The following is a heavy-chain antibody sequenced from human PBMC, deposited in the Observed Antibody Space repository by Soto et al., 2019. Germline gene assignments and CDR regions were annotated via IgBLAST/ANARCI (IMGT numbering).Heavy chain of an antibody. CDR2: IYSDNST. CDR1: GFTVSSNY. CDR3: ASRYCSGSSCYSFGMDV. J-gene: IGHJ6*02. V-gene: IGHV3-66*01. D-gene: IGHD2-15*01. Sequence: GGSLRLSCAASGFTVSSNYMSWVRQAPGKGLEWVSVIYSDNSTYYADSVKGRFTISRDNSKNALYLQMNSLRAEDTAVYYCASRYCSGSSCYSFGMDVWGLGTTVTVSS.